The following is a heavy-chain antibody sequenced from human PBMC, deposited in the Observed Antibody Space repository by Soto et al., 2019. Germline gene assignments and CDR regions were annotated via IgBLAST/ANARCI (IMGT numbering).Heavy chain of an antibody. CDR1: GGSFSGYD. CDR2: INHSGST. V-gene: IGHV4-34*01. CDR3: ARDKLPGRFAY. Sequence: SETLSLTCAVYGGSFSGYDWTWIRQPPGTGLEWIGEINHSGSTNYNPSLKSRVTISVDTSKNQFSLKLTSVTAADTAVYYCARDKLPGRFAYWGQGTLVTVSS. J-gene: IGHJ4*02.